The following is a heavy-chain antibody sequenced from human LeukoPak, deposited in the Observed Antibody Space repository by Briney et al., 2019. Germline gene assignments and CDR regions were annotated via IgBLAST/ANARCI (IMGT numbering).Heavy chain of an antibody. Sequence: GGSLRLSCAASGFTFHTFAMHWVRQAPGKGLEWVAVVWNDGGNKYYADSVKGRFTIARDNPKNTVYLQMNSLRAEDTAMYYCAREQWASGWSFYFEYWGQGALVTVSS. J-gene: IGHJ4*02. CDR3: AREQWASGWSFYFEY. V-gene: IGHV3-33*01. CDR2: VWNDGGNK. D-gene: IGHD6-19*01. CDR1: GFTFHTFA.